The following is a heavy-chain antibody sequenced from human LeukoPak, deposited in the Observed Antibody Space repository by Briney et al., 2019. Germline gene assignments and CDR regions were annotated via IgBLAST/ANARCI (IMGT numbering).Heavy chain of an antibody. CDR2: IWYDGSNK. CDR1: GFTFSSYG. J-gene: IGHJ4*02. D-gene: IGHD6-13*01. V-gene: IGHV3-33*01. CDR3: ARDLGSSWPHYFDH. Sequence: PGGSLRLSCAASGFTFSSYGMHWVRQAPGKGLEWVAVIWYDGSNKYYADSVKGRFTISRDNSKNTLYLQMNSLRAEDTAVYYCARDLGSSWPHYFDHWGQGTLVTVSS.